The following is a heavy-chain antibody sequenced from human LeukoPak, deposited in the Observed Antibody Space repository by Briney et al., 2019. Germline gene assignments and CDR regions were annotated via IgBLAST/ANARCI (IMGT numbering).Heavy chain of an antibody. J-gene: IGHJ4*02. CDR3: AKGSTYYDILTGYQPGNYYFDY. CDR1: GFTFSSYA. D-gene: IGHD3-9*01. Sequence: GGSLRLSCAASGFTFSSYAMSWVRQAPGKGLEWVSAISGSGGSTYYADSVKGRFTISRDNSKNTLYLRMNSLRAEDTAVYYCAKGSTYYDILTGYQPGNYYFDYWGQGTLVTVSS. CDR2: ISGSGGST. V-gene: IGHV3-23*01.